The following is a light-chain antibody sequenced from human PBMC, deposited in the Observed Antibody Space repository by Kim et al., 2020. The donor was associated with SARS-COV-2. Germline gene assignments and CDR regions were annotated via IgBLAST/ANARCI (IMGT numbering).Light chain of an antibody. V-gene: IGLV2-8*01. CDR2: EVN. J-gene: IGLJ3*02. Sequence: QSVLTQPPSASGSPGQSVTISCTGTSSDFGGYNYVSWYQQHPGKAPKVIIYEVNKRPSGVPDRFSGSKSGNTASLSVSGLQAEDEADYYCSSHPGSSASVMFGGGTQLTVL. CDR1: SSDFGGYNY. CDR3: SSHPGSSASVM.